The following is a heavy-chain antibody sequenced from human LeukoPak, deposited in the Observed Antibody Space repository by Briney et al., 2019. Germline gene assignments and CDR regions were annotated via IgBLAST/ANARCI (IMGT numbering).Heavy chain of an antibody. D-gene: IGHD2-2*01. CDR3: ARDGNIVVVPAAIGYYGMDV. J-gene: IGHJ6*02. CDR1: GFTFSSYW. V-gene: IGHV3-7*01. CDR2: IKQDGSEK. Sequence: GGSLRLSCAASGFTFSSYWMSWVRQAPGKGLEWVANIKQDGSEKYYVDSVKGRFTISRDNAKNSLYLQMNSLRAEDTAVYYCARDGNIVVVPAAIGYYGMDVWGQGTTVTVSS.